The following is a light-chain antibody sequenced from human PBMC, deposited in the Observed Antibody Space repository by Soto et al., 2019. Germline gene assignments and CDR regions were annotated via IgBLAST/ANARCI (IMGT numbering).Light chain of an antibody. Sequence: ETVLTQSPGTLSLSPGERATLSCRASQSVSSSSLAWYQQRTGQAPRLLIYGTSSRATGILDRFSGSRSGTDFTLTISRREQEDVAVYFCQRYGSSPLITFGQGTRLEI. CDR2: GTS. CDR3: QRYGSSPLIT. J-gene: IGKJ5*01. V-gene: IGKV3-20*01. CDR1: QSVSSSS.